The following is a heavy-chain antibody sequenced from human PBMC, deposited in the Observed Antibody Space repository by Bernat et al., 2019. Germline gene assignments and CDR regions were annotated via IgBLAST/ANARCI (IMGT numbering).Heavy chain of an antibody. V-gene: IGHV3-64D*06. J-gene: IGHJ4*02. Sequence: EVQLVESGGGLVQPGGSLRLSCSASGFTFSSYAMHWVRQAPGKGLEYVSAISSNGGSTYYADSVKGRFTISRDNSKNTLYLQMSSLRDEDTAVYYRVKDLRDDFWSGYYDYWGQGTLVTVSS. CDR2: ISSNGGST. D-gene: IGHD3-3*01. CDR3: VKDLRDDFWSGYYDY. CDR1: GFTFSSYA.